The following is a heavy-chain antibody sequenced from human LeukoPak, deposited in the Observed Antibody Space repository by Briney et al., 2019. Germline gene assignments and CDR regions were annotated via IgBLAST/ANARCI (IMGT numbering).Heavy chain of an antibody. CDR2: VDPEDGET. CDR3: AAYPKWELHLWVDY. D-gene: IGHD1-26*01. Sequence: VKVSCKVSGYTFTDYYMHWVQQAPGKGLEWMGLVDPEDGETIYAEKFQGRVTITADTSTDTAYMELSSLRSEDTAVYYCAAYPKWELHLWVDYWGQGTLVTVSS. CDR1: GYTFTDYY. J-gene: IGHJ4*02. V-gene: IGHV1-69-2*01.